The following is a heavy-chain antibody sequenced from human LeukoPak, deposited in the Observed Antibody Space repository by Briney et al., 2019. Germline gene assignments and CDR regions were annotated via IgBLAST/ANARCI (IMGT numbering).Heavy chain of an antibody. D-gene: IGHD3-22*01. CDR3: ARGDYYDSSGSIYYYYGMDV. V-gene: IGHV4-34*01. CDR1: GGSFSGYY. J-gene: IGHJ6*02. CDR2: INHIGST. Sequence: SETLSLTCAVYGGSFSGYYWSWIRQPPGKGLEWIGEINHIGSTNYNPSLKSRVTISVDTSKNQFSLKLSSVTAADTAVYYCARGDYYDSSGSIYYYYGMDVWGQGTTVTVSS.